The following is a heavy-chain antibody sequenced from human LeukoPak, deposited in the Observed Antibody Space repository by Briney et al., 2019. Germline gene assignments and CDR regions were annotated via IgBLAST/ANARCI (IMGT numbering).Heavy chain of an antibody. CDR2: ISAYNGNT. CDR3: ATSVGSSWFNWFDP. Sequence: ASVKVSCKASGYTFTSYGINWVRQAPGQGLEWMGWISAYNGNTNYAQNLQGRVTMTTDTSTSTAYMELRSLRSDDTAVYYCATSVGSSWFNWFDPWGQGTLVTVSS. V-gene: IGHV1-18*01. J-gene: IGHJ5*02. CDR1: GYTFTSYG. D-gene: IGHD6-13*01.